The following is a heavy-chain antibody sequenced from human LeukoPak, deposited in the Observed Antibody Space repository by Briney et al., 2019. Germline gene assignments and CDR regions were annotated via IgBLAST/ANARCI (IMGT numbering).Heavy chain of an antibody. CDR1: GGSISPYY. J-gene: IGHJ4*02. CDR2: ICYSGST. V-gene: IGHV4-59*01. D-gene: IGHD5-24*01. CDR3: AGGGDGYNWEYFDY. Sequence: SETLSLTCTVSGGSISPYYWSWIRQPPGKGLEWIGYICYSGSTNYSPSLKSRVTTSVDTSKNQFSLKLSSVTAADTAVYYCAGGGDGYNWEYFDYWGQGTLVTVSS.